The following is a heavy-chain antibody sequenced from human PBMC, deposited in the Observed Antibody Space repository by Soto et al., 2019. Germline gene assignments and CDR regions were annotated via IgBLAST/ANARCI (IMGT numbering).Heavy chain of an antibody. CDR2: INHSGST. J-gene: IGHJ5*02. CDR1: GGSFSGYY. CDR3: ARGYSSGWYFDP. V-gene: IGHV4-34*01. D-gene: IGHD6-19*01. Sequence: PSETLSLTCAVYGGSFSGYYWSWIRQPPGKGLEWIGEINHSGSTNYNPSLKSRVTISVDTSKNQFSLKLSSVTAADTAVYYCARGYSSGWYFDPWGQGTLVTVSS.